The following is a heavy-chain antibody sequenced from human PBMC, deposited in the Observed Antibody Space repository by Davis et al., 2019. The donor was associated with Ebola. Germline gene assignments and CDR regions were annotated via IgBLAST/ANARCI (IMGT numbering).Heavy chain of an antibody. CDR3: ARGWLRGGMDV. CDR2: TYYKSKWYN. Sequence: HSQTLSLTRAISGDRVSTAGWNWIRHSPSRGLEWLGRTYYKSKWYNDYAASVKSRITINPDTSKNQFSLQLTSVTPEDTALYYCARGWLRGGMDVWGEGTTVTV. J-gene: IGHJ6*02. V-gene: IGHV6-1*01. D-gene: IGHD5-18*01. CDR1: GDRVSTAG.